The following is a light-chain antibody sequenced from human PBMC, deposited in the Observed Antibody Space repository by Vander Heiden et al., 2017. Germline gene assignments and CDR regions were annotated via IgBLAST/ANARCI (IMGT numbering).Light chain of an antibody. Sequence: QSVLTQPPSVSAAPGQKVTFSCSGSSPNIGNFYVSWYQQLPGAAPKLLIYDNDQRFSGTPDRFSGSKSGTSATLGITGLRTGDEADYYCGTWDSSLNALVFGGGTKLTVL. CDR3: GTWDSSLNALV. V-gene: IGLV1-51*01. CDR2: DND. J-gene: IGLJ3*02. CDR1: SPNIGNFY.